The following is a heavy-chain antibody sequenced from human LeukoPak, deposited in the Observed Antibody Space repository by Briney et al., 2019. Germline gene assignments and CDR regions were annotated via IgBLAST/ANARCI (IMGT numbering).Heavy chain of an antibody. V-gene: IGHV3-74*01. D-gene: IGHD5-24*01. J-gene: IGHJ4*02. Sequence: GGSLRLSCAASGFTFSSYWMHWVRQAPGKALVWVSRISTDGSITGYADSVKGRFTISRDNAKNTLYLQMNNLRADDTAVYYCTRDRTVYNLFEFWGRG. CDR2: ISTDGSIT. CDR3: TRDRTVYNLFEF. CDR1: GFTFSSYW.